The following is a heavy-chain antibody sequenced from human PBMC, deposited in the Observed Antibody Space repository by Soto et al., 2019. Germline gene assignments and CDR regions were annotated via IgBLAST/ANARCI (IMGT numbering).Heavy chain of an antibody. CDR3: ARGDYGTGGYPFPYFDY. D-gene: IGHD2-8*02. J-gene: IGHJ4*02. CDR1: GYSFTGYY. Sequence: HEHLVQSGAEVKRPGASLKVSCKASGYSFTGYYIHWVRQAPGQGLGWMGWINPDSGATNYAQNFQGRVTLTSETSISTASMDLTSLTSDDTAVYYCARGDYGTGGYPFPYFDYWGQGTLVIVSS. V-gene: IGHV1-2*02. CDR2: INPDSGAT.